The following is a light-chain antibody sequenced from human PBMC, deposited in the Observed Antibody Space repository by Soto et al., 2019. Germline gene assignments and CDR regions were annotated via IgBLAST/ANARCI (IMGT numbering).Light chain of an antibody. V-gene: IGKV4-1*01. J-gene: IGKJ2*01. CDR2: WAS. Sequence: DIVMTQSPDSLAVSLGERATINCKSSQSVLYSSNNKNYLVWYQQKSGQPPKLLIYWASTRESGVPDRFSGSGSGTDFTLTISSLQAEDVAVYYCQQYYSSPHTFGQGTKLEIK. CDR3: QQYYSSPHT. CDR1: QSVLYSSNNKNY.